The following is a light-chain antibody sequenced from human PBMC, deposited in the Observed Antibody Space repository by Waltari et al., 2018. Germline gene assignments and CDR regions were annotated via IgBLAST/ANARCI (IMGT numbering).Light chain of an antibody. CDR2: GVS. CDR1: QPISNTY. V-gene: IGKV3-20*01. J-gene: IGKJ2*01. CDR3: QQYGGSGV. Sequence: EIVLTQSPGTLSLSPGEGASLSCRASQPISNTYLAWYQQKVDQAPRLIIWGVSNRDADTPDRFRGSGSGTDFTLTITRLEPEDFAVYFCQQYGGSGVFGQGTKL.